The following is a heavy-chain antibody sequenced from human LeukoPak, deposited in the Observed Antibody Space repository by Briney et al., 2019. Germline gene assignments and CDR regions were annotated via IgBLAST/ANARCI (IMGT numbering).Heavy chain of an antibody. CDR3: WAVAAQLGDY. D-gene: IGHD6-19*01. V-gene: IGHV3-7*01. Sequence: GGSLRLSCAASGLTFCSYWISWGGPAPGKGPEWVANIKQDGSEKHYLDSVKGRFTISRDNAKNSLYLQMSSLRAEDPAVYYCWAVAAQLGDYWGQRSLVTVS. J-gene: IGHJ4*02. CDR2: IKQDGSEK. CDR1: GLTFCSYW.